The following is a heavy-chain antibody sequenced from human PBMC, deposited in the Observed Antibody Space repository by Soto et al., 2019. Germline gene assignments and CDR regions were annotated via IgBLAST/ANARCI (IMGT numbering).Heavy chain of an antibody. V-gene: IGHV4-39*01. J-gene: IGHJ4*02. CDR1: GGSISSSSYY. CDR3: ARFVRSMYYFDY. CDR2: IYYSGST. Sequence: QLQLQESGPGLVKPSETLSLTCTVSGGSISSSSYYWGWIRQPPGKGLEWIGSIYYSGSTYYNPSLKSRVTISVDTSKNQFSLKLSSVTAADTAVYYCARFVRSMYYFDYWGQGTLVTVSS. D-gene: IGHD6-6*01.